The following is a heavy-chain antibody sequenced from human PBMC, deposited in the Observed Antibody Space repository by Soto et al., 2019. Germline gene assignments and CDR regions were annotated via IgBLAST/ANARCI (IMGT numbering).Heavy chain of an antibody. CDR3: ARGASHYYYYYGMDV. V-gene: IGHV1-18*01. J-gene: IGHJ6*02. Sequence: QDQLVQSGAEVKKPGASVKVSCKASGYTFNNYGISWVRQAPGQGLEWMGWISAYNGNRNYAQKFQGRGAMTTETSTSTAYMELRSLRSDDTAVYYCARGASHYYYYYGMDVWGQGTTVTVSS. CDR1: GYTFNNYG. CDR2: ISAYNGNR.